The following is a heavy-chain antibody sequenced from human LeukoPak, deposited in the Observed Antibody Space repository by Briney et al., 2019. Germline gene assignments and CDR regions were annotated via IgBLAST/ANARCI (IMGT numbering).Heavy chain of an antibody. D-gene: IGHD3-22*01. CDR1: GGSFSGYY. Sequence: SETLSLTCAVYGGSFSGYYWSWIRQPPGKGLEWIGYIYYSGSTNYNPSLKSRVTISVDTSKNQFSLKLSSVTAADTAVYYCARHRSPVYYDSSGYYTHRGYYFDYWGQGTLVTVSS. V-gene: IGHV4-59*08. J-gene: IGHJ4*02. CDR3: ARHRSPVYYDSSGYYTHRGYYFDY. CDR2: IYYSGST.